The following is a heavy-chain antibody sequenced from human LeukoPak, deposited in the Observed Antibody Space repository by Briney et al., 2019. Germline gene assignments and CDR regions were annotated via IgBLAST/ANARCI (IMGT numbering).Heavy chain of an antibody. CDR3: ARRNLLDS. J-gene: IGHJ4*02. Sequence: RGSLRLSCAASGFTLSGFWMNWVRQAPGKGLEWVANIKYDGSEKTYVDSVKGRFTISRDNAKNSLYLQMNSLRAEDTAVYYCARRNLLDSWGQGTLVTVSS. CDR1: GFTLSGFW. CDR2: IKYDGSEK. V-gene: IGHV3-7*01.